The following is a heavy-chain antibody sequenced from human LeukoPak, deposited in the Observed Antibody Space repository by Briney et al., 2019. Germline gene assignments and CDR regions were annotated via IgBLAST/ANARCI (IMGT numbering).Heavy chain of an antibody. CDR3: ARDGGRQL. Sequence: RTSETLSLTCTVSGGSISGYYWGWIRQPPGKGLEWIGYIYYSGSTNYNPSLESRVTISVDTSKNQFFLKLSSVTAADTAVYYCARDGGRQLWGQGTLVTVSS. J-gene: IGHJ4*02. D-gene: IGHD3-16*01. CDR1: GGSISGYY. CDR2: IYYSGST. V-gene: IGHV4-59*01.